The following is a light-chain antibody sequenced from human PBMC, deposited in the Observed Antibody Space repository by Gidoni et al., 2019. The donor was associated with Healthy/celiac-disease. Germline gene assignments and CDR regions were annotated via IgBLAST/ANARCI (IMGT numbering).Light chain of an antibody. V-gene: IGLV1-44*01. CDR1: SSNIGSNT. CDR3: AAWDDSLNGVV. J-gene: IGLJ2*01. Sequence: QSVLTQPPSASGTPGQRVTIPCSGSSSNIGSNTVNWYQQLPGTAPKLLIYSNNQRPSGVPDRFSGSKSGTSASLAISGLQSEDEADCYCAAWDDSLNGVVFGGGTKLTVL. CDR2: SNN.